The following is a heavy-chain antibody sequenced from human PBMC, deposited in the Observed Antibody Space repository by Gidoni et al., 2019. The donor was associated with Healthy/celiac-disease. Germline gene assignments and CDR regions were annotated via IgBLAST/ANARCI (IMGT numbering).Heavy chain of an antibody. J-gene: IGHJ4*02. V-gene: IGHV1-69*04. CDR2: IIPILGIA. CDR3: ARVNGSGSYVGDY. Sequence: QVQLVQSGAEVKKPGSSVKVSCKASGGTFSRYAISWVRQAPGQGLEWMGRIIPILGIANYAQKFQGRVTITADKSTSTAYMELSSLRSEDTAVYYCARVNGSGSYVGDYWGQGTLVTVSS. D-gene: IGHD3-10*01. CDR1: GGTFSRYA.